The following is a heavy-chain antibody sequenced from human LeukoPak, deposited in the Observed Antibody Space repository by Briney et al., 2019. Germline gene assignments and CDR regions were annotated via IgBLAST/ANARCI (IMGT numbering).Heavy chain of an antibody. J-gene: IGHJ6*03. CDR3: ARGRAEYYYDSSGYPRGSYYYYYMDV. D-gene: IGHD3-22*01. CDR2: INHSGST. V-gene: IGHV4-34*01. CDR1: GGSFSGYY. Sequence: SETLSLTCAVYGGSFSGYYWSWIRQPPGKGLEWIGEINHSGSTNYNPSLKSRVTISVDTSKNQFSLKPSSVTAADTAVYYCARGRAEYYYDSSGYPRGSYYYYYMDVWGKGTTVTVSS.